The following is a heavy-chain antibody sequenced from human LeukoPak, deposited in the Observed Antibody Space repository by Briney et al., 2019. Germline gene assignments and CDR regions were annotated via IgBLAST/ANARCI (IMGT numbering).Heavy chain of an antibody. CDR1: GYSISDGYY. CDR2: IHRSGST. D-gene: IGHD2-15*01. J-gene: IGHJ4*02. Sequence: PSETLSLTCAVSGYSISDGYYWGWIRQPPGKGLEWIGTIHRSGSTYYNPSLKSRVTISVDTSKNQFSLKQSSVTAADTAVYYCARHKYCSGGSCYIRSFDYWGQGTLVTVSS. V-gene: IGHV4-38-2*01. CDR3: ARHKYCSGGSCYIRSFDY.